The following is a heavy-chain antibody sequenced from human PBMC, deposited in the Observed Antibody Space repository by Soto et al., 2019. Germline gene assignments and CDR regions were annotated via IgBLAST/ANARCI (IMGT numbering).Heavy chain of an antibody. V-gene: IGHV3-21*01. CDR3: ARDAYYYGSGSYYSGDAFDI. CDR2: ISSSSSYI. J-gene: IGHJ3*02. D-gene: IGHD3-10*01. Sequence: PGGSLRLSCAASGFTFSSYSMNWVRQAPGKGLEWVSSISSSSSYIYYADSVKGRFTISRDNAKNSLYLQMNSLRAEDTAVYYCARDAYYYGSGSYYSGDAFDIWGQGTMVT. CDR1: GFTFSSYS.